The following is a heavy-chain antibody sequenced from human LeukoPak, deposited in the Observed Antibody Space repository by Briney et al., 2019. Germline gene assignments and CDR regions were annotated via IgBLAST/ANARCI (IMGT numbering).Heavy chain of an antibody. CDR1: GFTFSSYG. V-gene: IGHV3-74*01. CDR2: IKSDGSNT. CDR3: ARRGAVADAFDI. D-gene: IGHD4-23*01. Sequence: GGSLRLSCAASGFTFSSYGMSWVRQAPGKGLVWVSRIKSDGSNTNYADSVKGRFTISRDNAKNTLYLQMNSLRAEDTAVYYCARRGAVADAFDIWGQGTMVTVSS. J-gene: IGHJ3*02.